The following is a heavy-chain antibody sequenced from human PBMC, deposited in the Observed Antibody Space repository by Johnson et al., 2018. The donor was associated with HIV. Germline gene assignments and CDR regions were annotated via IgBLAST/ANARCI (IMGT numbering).Heavy chain of an antibody. Sequence: MMLVESGGTVVRPGGSLRLSCAVSGFRFDDYGMSWVRQAPGKGLEWVSGINWNGGSTGYVDSVKGRFIISRENAKNTLYLQMNSLRAEYTAVYYCAKVGDMVITPRGEAFDIWGQGTMVTVSS. V-gene: IGHV3-20*04. CDR1: GFRFDDYG. J-gene: IGHJ3*02. CDR2: INWNGGST. CDR3: AKVGDMVITPRGEAFDI. D-gene: IGHD4-23*01.